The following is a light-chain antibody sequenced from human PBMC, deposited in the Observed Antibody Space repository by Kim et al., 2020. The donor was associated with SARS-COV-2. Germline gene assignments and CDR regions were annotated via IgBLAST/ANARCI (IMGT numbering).Light chain of an antibody. CDR3: LQHDTLPLT. CDR1: DDIRSS. V-gene: IGKV1-33*01. J-gene: IGKJ4*01. Sequence: SAALGDRVTITCRATDDIRSSLNWYQLKPGKAPKLLISDASKLQAGVPSRFSGRGSGTHFSFSISSLRPEDLATYYCLQHDTLPLTFGGGTKVEI. CDR2: DAS.